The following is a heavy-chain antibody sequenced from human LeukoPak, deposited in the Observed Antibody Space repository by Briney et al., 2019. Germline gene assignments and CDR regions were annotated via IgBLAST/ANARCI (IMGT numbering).Heavy chain of an antibody. J-gene: IGHJ3*02. V-gene: IGHV1-18*01. CDR2: ISAYNGNT. CDR1: GYTFTNYG. D-gene: IGHD2-15*01. Sequence: ASVKVSCKASGYTFTNYGISWVRQAPGQGLEWMGWISAYNGNTNFAQKFQGRVTMTTDTSTSTVYMELRSLRSDDTALYYCAREVARYFAFDIWGQGTMVTVSS. CDR3: AREVARYFAFDI.